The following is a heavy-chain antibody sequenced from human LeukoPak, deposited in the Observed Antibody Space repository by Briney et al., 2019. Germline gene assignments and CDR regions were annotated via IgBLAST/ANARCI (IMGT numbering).Heavy chain of an antibody. CDR1: GFIFSDYE. J-gene: IGHJ3*02. Sequence: PGGSLRLSCAASGFIFSDYEMNWVRQAPGKGLEWVSYISFSGNSIYYADSVKGRFTISRDNAKNSLYLQMNSLRAEDTAVYYCAKDLWGASYVGGDAFDIWGQGTMVTVSS. V-gene: IGHV3-48*03. D-gene: IGHD1-26*01. CDR2: ISFSGNSI. CDR3: AKDLWGASYVGGDAFDI.